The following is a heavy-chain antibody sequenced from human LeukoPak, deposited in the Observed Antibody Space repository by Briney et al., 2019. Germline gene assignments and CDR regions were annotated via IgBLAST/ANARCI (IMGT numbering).Heavy chain of an antibody. CDR2: INPDGSST. CDR3: AKESGYDFG. V-gene: IGHV3-74*01. Sequence: GGSLRLSCAASGFTLSSYWMHWVRHAPGKGLVWVSRINPDGSSTSYADSVKGRFTISRDNAKNTLYLQMNSLRAEDTAVYYWAKESGYDFGGGQGTPVTVSS. CDR1: GFTLSSYW. J-gene: IGHJ4*02. D-gene: IGHD5-12*01.